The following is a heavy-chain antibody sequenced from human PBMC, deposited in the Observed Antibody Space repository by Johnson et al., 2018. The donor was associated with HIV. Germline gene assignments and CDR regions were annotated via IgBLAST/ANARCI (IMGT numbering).Heavy chain of an antibody. CDR3: ARDGRDLVTRGSFDI. CDR1: GITVSSNY. J-gene: IGHJ3*02. D-gene: IGHD5-18*01. V-gene: IGHV3-66*02. CDR2: IFTVGDV. Sequence: VMLVESGGGLAQPGGSLRLSCAASGITVSSNYMSWVRQAPGKGLEWVSVIFTVGDVYYADSVKGRFTISRDNSKNFLYLQMNSLRPEDTAVYYCARDGRDLVTRGSFDIWGQGTMVTVSS.